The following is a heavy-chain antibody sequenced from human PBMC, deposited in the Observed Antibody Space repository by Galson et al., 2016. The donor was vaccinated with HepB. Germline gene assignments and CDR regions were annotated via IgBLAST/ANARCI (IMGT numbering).Heavy chain of an antibody. CDR1: GGSISSIGAY. V-gene: IGHV4-39*01. CDR2: IYFTGAT. J-gene: IGHJ2*01. Sequence: ETLSLTCTVSGGSISSIGAYWGWIRQPPGKGLEWIGSIYFTGATYYNPSLTSRLTISVDTFKNQVSLRLNSVTAADTTIYYCARHQAIDRYFDLWGRGTLVTVSS. D-gene: IGHD2-2*02. CDR3: ARHQAIDRYFDL.